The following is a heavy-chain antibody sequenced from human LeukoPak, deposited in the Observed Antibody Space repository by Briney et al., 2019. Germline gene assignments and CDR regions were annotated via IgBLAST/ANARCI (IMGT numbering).Heavy chain of an antibody. Sequence: ASVKVSCKASGGTFINYAIIWVRQAPGQGLEWMGWMNPNSGNTGYAQKFQGRVTMTRNTSISTAYMELSSLRSEDTAVYYCARFPRGYSRMDVWGQGTTVTVSS. CDR3: ARFPRGYSRMDV. J-gene: IGHJ6*02. CDR1: GGTFINYA. V-gene: IGHV1-8*02. D-gene: IGHD5-18*01. CDR2: MNPNSGNT.